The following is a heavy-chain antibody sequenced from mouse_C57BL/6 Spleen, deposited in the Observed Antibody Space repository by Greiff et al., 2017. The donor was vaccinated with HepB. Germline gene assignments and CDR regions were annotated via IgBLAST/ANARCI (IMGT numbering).Heavy chain of an antibody. Sequence: QVQLKQPGTELVKPGASVKLSCKASGYTFTSYWMHWVKQRPGQGLEWIGKINPSNGGTNYNEKFKSKATLTVDKSSSTAYMQLSSLTSEDSAVYYCARSPGSSCSAMDYWGQGTSVTVSS. D-gene: IGHD1-1*01. CDR3: ARSPGSSCSAMDY. V-gene: IGHV1-53*01. CDR2: INPSNGGT. CDR1: GYTFTSYW. J-gene: IGHJ4*01.